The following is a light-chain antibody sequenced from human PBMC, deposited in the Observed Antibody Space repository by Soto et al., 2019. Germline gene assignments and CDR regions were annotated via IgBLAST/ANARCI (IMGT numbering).Light chain of an antibody. Sequence: QSALTQPASVSASPGQSITIAFTGTSSDVGSYNLVSWFQQHPGKVPKLLIYEGTKRPSGLSDRFSGSKSGTTASLTISGLQAEDEAHYYCYSYAGENLYVFGTGTKVTVL. CDR2: EGT. V-gene: IGLV2-23*01. CDR3: YSYAGENLYV. J-gene: IGLJ1*01. CDR1: SSDVGSYNL.